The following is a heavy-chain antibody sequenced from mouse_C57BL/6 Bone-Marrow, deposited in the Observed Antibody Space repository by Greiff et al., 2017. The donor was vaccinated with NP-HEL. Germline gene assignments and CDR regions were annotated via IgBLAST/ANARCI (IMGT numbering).Heavy chain of an antibody. CDR2: IYPGSGNT. D-gene: IGHD2-5*01. CDR1: GYTFTDYY. CDR3: AKGQPYSNYVWYFDV. Sequence: VQLVESGPELVKPGASVKISCKASGYTFTDYYINWVKQRPGQGLEWIGWIYPGSGNTKYNEKFKGKATLTVDTSSNTTYMQFSSLTSEESAVYFCAKGQPYSNYVWYFDVWGTGTTVTVSS. V-gene: IGHV1-84*01. J-gene: IGHJ1*03.